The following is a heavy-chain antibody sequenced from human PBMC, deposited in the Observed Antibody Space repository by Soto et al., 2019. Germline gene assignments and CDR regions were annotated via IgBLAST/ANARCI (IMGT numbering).Heavy chain of an antibody. Sequence: SETLSLTCTVSGGSISSYYWSWIRQPPGKGLEWIGYIYYSGSTNYNPSLKSRVNISVDTSKNQFSLKLSSVTAADTAVYYCARVDGIAAAAGFDPWGQGTLVTVSS. J-gene: IGHJ5*02. D-gene: IGHD6-13*01. CDR2: IYYSGST. CDR3: ARVDGIAAAAGFDP. V-gene: IGHV4-59*01. CDR1: GGSISSYY.